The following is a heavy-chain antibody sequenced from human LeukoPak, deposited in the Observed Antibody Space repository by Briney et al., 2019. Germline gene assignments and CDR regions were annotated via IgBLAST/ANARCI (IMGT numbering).Heavy chain of an antibody. CDR1: GFTFSSYS. J-gene: IGHJ3*02. CDR3: AREQGMVRGVIITGGSDAFDI. V-gene: IGHV3-21*01. Sequence: GGSLRLSCAASGFTFSSYSMNWVRQAPGKGLEWVSSISSSSSYIYYADSVKGRFTISRDNAKNSLYLQMNSLRAEDTAVYYCAREQGMVRGVIITGGSDAFDIWGQGTMVTVSS. CDR2: ISSSSSYI. D-gene: IGHD3-10*01.